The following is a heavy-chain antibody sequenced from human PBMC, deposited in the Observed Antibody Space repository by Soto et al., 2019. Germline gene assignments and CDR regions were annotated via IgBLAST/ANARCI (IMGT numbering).Heavy chain of an antibody. CDR2: IIPIFGTA. J-gene: IGHJ6*02. Sequence: QVQLVQSGAEVKKPGSSVKVSCKASGGTFSSYAISWVRQAPGQGLEWMGGIIPIFGTANYAQKFQGRVTITADESTSTAYMELSSLRSEDTAVYYSARIQGSHNGNERGEYYYYGMDVWGQGTTVTVSS. CDR1: GGTFSSYA. V-gene: IGHV1-69*12. D-gene: IGHD1-1*01. CDR3: ARIQGSHNGNERGEYYYYGMDV.